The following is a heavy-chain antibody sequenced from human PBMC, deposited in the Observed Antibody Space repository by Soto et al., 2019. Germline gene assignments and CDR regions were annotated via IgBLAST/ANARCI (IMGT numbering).Heavy chain of an antibody. CDR3: AREDDGGDRDYYGLDV. V-gene: IGHV4-30-4*08. J-gene: IGHJ6*02. D-gene: IGHD2-21*02. CDR1: GGSISSEYYH. CDR2: IHYSGSI. Sequence: QVQLQQSGPGLVKPSQTLFLTCSVSGGSISSEYYHWTWIRQSPGKGLEWIGYIHYSGSILYNPSFKSRITMSVDTSKNQFSLQLSSVSAADTAVYFCAREDDGGDRDYYGLDVWGQGTTVTVSS.